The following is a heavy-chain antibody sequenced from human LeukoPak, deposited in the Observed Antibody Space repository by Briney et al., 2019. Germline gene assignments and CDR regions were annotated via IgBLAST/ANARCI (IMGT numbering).Heavy chain of an antibody. D-gene: IGHD3-10*01. CDR3: ARAPLVNYPSGSHADYFDH. Sequence: SQTLSLTCTVSAGSISSGDSYWSWIRQHPGKGLEWIGYIYNTGNTFYNPSLKSRVSLSVDTYRSQFSLRLSSVTAADTAVYYCARAPLVNYPSGSHADYFDHWGQGTLVTVSS. CDR2: IYNTGNT. CDR1: AGSISSGDSY. J-gene: IGHJ4*02. V-gene: IGHV4-31*03.